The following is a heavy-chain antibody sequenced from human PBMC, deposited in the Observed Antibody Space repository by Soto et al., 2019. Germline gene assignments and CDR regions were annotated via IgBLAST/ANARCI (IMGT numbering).Heavy chain of an antibody. CDR2: MNPNSGNT. J-gene: IGHJ6*02. CDR1: GYTFTSYD. CDR3: ASRDIVVVPAAYTHAHYYYGMDV. Sequence: ASVKVSCKASGYTFTSYDINWVRQATGQGLEWMGWMNPNSGNTGYAQKFQGRVTMTRNTSISTAYMELSSLRSEDTAVYYCASRDIVVVPAAYTHAHYYYGMDVWGQGTTVTVSS. D-gene: IGHD2-2*01. V-gene: IGHV1-8*01.